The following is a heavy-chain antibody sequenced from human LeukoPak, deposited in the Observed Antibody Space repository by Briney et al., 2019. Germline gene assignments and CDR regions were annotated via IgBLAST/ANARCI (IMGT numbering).Heavy chain of an antibody. Sequence: GGSLRLSCTASAFSFSGHWMHWARQLPGEGLVWVSRISPTGSTTSYADSVKGRFTVSRDNAKNTLYLQVNNLGAEDTAVYYCARGPNSNWSGLDFWGQGTLLTVSS. J-gene: IGHJ4*02. D-gene: IGHD6-6*01. CDR1: AFSFSGHW. CDR2: ISPTGSTT. V-gene: IGHV3-74*01. CDR3: ARGPNSNWSGLDF.